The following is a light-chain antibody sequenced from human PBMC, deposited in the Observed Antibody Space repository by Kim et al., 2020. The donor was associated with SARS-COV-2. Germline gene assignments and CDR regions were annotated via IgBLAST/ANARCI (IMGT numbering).Light chain of an antibody. CDR2: DNN. V-gene: IGLV1-51*01. CDR3: GTWDSSLSAVV. CDR1: SPNIENNY. Sequence: QKDTTSSTGSSPNIENNYVSWDQQPPGTAHKLLIYDNNKRPSGIPDRFSGSKSGTSATLGITGLQTGDEADYYCGTWDSSLSAVVFGGGTQLTV. J-gene: IGLJ2*01.